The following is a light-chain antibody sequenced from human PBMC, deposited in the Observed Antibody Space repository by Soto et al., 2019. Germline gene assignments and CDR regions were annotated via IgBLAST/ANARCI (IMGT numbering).Light chain of an antibody. Sequence: QAVVTQSPSASASLGASVKLTCTLSSGHSSYAIAWHQQQPEKGPRYLMKLNSDGSHNKGDGIADRFSGSSSGAERYLTISSLQSEDEADYYCQTWGTGIVAFGGGTKVTVL. V-gene: IGLV4-69*01. CDR1: SGHSSYA. J-gene: IGLJ2*01. CDR2: LNSDGSH. CDR3: QTWGTGIVA.